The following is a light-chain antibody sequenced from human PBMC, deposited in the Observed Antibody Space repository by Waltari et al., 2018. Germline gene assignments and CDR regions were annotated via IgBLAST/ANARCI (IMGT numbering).Light chain of an antibody. J-gene: IGLJ2*01. CDR2: EVS. CDR3: SSYTSSSTPVV. CDR1: SSDFGGTNY. Sequence: QSALTQPAHVCGPPGHSITISCTGTSSDFGGTNYLSCYKPPPGKAPTLMIYEVSNRPSWGSNRFSGSKSCNTASLTLSGLQAEDEADYYCSSYTSSSTPVVFGGGTKLTVL. V-gene: IGLV2-14*01.